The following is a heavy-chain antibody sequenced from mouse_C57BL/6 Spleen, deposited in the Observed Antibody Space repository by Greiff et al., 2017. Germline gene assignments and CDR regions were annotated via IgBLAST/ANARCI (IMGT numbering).Heavy chain of an antibody. CDR2: IYPNSGST. V-gene: IGHV1-64*01. CDR3: ARESYGSSYFDV. Sequence: VQLQQPGAELVKPGASVKLSCKASGYPFTSYWMHWVKQRPGQGLEWIGMIYPNSGSTNYNEKFKSKATLTVDKSSSTAYMQLSSLTSEDSAVDYCARESYGSSYFDVWGTGTTVTVSS. CDR1: GYPFTSYW. D-gene: IGHD1-1*01. J-gene: IGHJ1*03.